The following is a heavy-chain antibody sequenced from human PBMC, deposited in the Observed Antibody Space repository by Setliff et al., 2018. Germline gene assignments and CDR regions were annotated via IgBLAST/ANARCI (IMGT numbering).Heavy chain of an antibody. CDR1: GYMFTSSG. J-gene: IGHJ3*02. CDR3: ALTTLSLCSGGSCPNAFDI. V-gene: IGHV1-18*01. D-gene: IGHD2-15*01. Sequence: ASVKVSCKASGYMFTSSGISWVRQAPGQGLEWMGWISGFNGVTKYTQKLQGRVNMATDTATNMAYMELNSLRSDETAVYFCALTTLSLCSGGSCPNAFDIWGQGTMVTVSS. CDR2: ISGFNGVT.